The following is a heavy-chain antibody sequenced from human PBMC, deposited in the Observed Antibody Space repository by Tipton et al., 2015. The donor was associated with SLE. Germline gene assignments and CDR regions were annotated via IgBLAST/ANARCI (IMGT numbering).Heavy chain of an antibody. Sequence: TLSLTCTVSGASIKSYDWSWIRQSAGKGLEWIGRIYVSGTTNSNPSLKSRVTMSVDTAKNQFSLKLSSVTAADTAVYFCARDCSGGSCFFGMDVWGQGTTVTVSS. CDR2: IYVSGTT. CDR1: GASIKSYD. V-gene: IGHV4-4*07. J-gene: IGHJ6*02. D-gene: IGHD2-15*01. CDR3: ARDCSGGSCFFGMDV.